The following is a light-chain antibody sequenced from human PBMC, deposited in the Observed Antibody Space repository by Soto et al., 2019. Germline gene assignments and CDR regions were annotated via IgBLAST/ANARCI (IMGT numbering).Light chain of an antibody. CDR3: SSYTSSSTVI. J-gene: IGLJ2*01. V-gene: IGLV2-14*01. CDR2: EVS. Sequence: QSALTQPASVSGSPGQSITISCTGTSSDVGGSKYVSWYQQHPGKAPKLMIYEVSNRPSRISDRFSASKSGNTASLTISGLQAEDEADYFCSSYTSSSTVIFGGGTKLTVL. CDR1: SSDVGGSKY.